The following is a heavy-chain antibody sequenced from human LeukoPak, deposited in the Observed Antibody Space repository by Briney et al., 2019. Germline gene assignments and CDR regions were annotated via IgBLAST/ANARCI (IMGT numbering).Heavy chain of an antibody. CDR2: IRGSGDST. CDR1: GFTFSSYA. D-gene: IGHD3-16*01. J-gene: IGHJ3*02. Sequence: GGSLRLSCAASGFTFSSYAVSWVRQAPGKGLEWVSTIRGSGDSTYYADSVKGRFTVSRDNSKNTLYLQMNSLRAEDTAVYYCAREWGRGRLDAFDIWGQGTMVTVSS. CDR3: AREWGRGRLDAFDI. V-gene: IGHV3-23*01.